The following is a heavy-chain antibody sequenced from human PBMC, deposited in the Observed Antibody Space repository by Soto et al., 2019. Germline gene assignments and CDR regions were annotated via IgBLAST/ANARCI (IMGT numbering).Heavy chain of an antibody. CDR1: GGSISRYY. Sequence: SETLSLTCTVSGGSISRYYWSWIRQPPGKGLEWIGYIYYSGSTRYNPSLKSRVTISVDTSKNQFSLKLSSVTAADTAVYYCARSGCATGTYYLDYWGQGALVTVSS. CDR3: ARSGCATGTYYLDY. V-gene: IGHV4-59*01. J-gene: IGHJ4*02. CDR2: IYYSGST. D-gene: IGHD1-26*01.